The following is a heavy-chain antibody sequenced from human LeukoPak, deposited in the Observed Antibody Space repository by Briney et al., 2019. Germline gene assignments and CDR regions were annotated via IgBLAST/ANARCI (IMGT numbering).Heavy chain of an antibody. CDR2: INPNSGGT. CDR3: ARVQKTTYYDFWSGYGWFDP. Sequence: ASVKVSCKASGYTFTGYYMHWVRQAPGQGLEWMGWINPNSGGTNYAQKFQGRVTMTRDTSISAAHTELSRLRSDDTAVYYCARVQKTTYYDFWSGYGWFDPWGQGTLVTVSS. J-gene: IGHJ5*02. V-gene: IGHV1-2*02. CDR1: GYTFTGYY. D-gene: IGHD3-3*01.